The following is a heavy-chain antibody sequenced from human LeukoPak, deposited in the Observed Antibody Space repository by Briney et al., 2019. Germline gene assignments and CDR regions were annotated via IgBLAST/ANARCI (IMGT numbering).Heavy chain of an antibody. CDR1: GFTFTTYG. CDR3: AKDSRSSGWYNWFDP. V-gene: IGHV3-30*02. Sequence: GGSLRLSCAASGFTFTTYGMYWVRQAPGTGLQWVAFTRYDGSVKYYADSVKGRFTISRDNSKNTLYLQMNRLRAEDTAIYYCAKDSRSSGWYNWFDPWGQGTLVTVSS. J-gene: IGHJ5*02. D-gene: IGHD6-19*01. CDR2: TRYDGSVK.